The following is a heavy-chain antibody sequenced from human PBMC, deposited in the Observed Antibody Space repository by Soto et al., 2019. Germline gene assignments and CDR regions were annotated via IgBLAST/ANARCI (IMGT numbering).Heavy chain of an antibody. D-gene: IGHD2-15*01. Sequence: EVHLVESGGGLVQPGGSLSLSCAASGFTFSSYWMHWVRQAPGKGLVWVSRINGDGSNTNYADSVKGRFTIARDNAKNTQYLQMNSLRADDTAVYYCARVCTGGSCYQFDSWGQGTLVTVSS. CDR1: GFTFSSYW. V-gene: IGHV3-74*01. CDR3: ARVCTGGSCYQFDS. CDR2: INGDGSNT. J-gene: IGHJ4*02.